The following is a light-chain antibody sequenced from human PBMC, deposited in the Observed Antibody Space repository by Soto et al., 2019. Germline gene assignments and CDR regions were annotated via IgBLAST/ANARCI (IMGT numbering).Light chain of an antibody. V-gene: IGKV1-12*01. Sequence: DIQMTQSQSSVSASVGDRVTITCRASQGISSLLAWYQQKPGKAPKLLIYAASSLQSGVPSRFSGSGAGTDYTLTISRLQPEDFATYYCQQANSFPALTFGGGNKVEIK. CDR1: QGISSL. J-gene: IGKJ4*01. CDR3: QQANSFPALT. CDR2: AAS.